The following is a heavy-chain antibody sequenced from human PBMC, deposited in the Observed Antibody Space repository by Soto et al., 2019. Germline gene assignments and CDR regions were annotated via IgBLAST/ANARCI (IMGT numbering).Heavy chain of an antibody. CDR3: ARVGQLVMGQKGWFDP. CDR2: IYYSGST. CDR1: GGSISSGDYY. D-gene: IGHD6-6*01. Sequence: PSETLSLTCTVSGGSISSGDYYWSWIRQPPGKGLEWIGYIYYSGSTYYNPSLKSRVTISVDTSKNQFSLKLSSVTAADTAVYYCARVGQLVMGQKGWFDPWGQGTLVTVS. J-gene: IGHJ5*02. V-gene: IGHV4-30-4*01.